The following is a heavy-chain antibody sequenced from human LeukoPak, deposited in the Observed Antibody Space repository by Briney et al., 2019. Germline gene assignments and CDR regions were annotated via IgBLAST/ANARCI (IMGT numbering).Heavy chain of an antibody. CDR1: GGTFSSYA. V-gene: IGHV1-69*05. Sequence: SVKVSCKASGGTFSSYAISWERQAPGQGLEWMGGIIPIFGTANYAQKFQGRVTITTDESTSTAYMELSSLRSEDTAVYYCAAHERWLQLELGYWGQGTLVTVSS. CDR3: AAHERWLQLELGY. J-gene: IGHJ4*02. CDR2: IIPIFGTA. D-gene: IGHD5-24*01.